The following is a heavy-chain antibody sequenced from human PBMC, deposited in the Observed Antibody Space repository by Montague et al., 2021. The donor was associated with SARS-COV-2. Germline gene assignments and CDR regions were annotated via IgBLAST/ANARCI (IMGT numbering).Heavy chain of an antibody. CDR3: ARGRAVTTFYYYYYGMDV. CDR2: INHNGGT. Sequence: SETLSLTCAVNGGSFTGYYWTWIRQPPGKGLEWIGEINHNGGTNYNPSLKSRVTMSVDRSKSQFSLTLNSVTAADTAVYYCARGRAVTTFYYYYYGMDVRGQGTTVTVSS. CDR1: GGSFTGYY. V-gene: IGHV4-34*01. D-gene: IGHD4-17*01. J-gene: IGHJ6*02.